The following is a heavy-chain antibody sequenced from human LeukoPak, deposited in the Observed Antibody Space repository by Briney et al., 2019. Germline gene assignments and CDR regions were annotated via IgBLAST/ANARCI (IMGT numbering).Heavy chain of an antibody. CDR1: GFTFSTYG. Sequence: GGSLRLSCAASGFTFSTYGVHWVRQAPGKGLEWVAFIRYDGSKKYYADSVKGRFTISRDNSKNTLFLQMDSLRTEDTAVYYCAKGAGSSWYSDYWGQGTLVTVSS. V-gene: IGHV3-30*02. D-gene: IGHD6-13*01. CDR3: AKGAGSSWYSDY. CDR2: IRYDGSKK. J-gene: IGHJ4*02.